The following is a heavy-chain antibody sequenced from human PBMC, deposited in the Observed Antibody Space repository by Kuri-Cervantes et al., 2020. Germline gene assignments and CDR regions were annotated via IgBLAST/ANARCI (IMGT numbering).Heavy chain of an antibody. J-gene: IGHJ4*02. CDR1: GFTFSSYA. D-gene: IGHD6-6*01. CDR3: AREYSSSSVGY. Sequence: GESLKISCAASGFTFSSYAMSWVRQAPGKGLEWVSVISGSGGSTYYADSVKGQFTVSRDTSKNTVYLQMNSLRADDTAVYYCAREYSSSSVGYWGQGTLVTVSS. CDR2: ISGSGGST. V-gene: IGHV3-23*01.